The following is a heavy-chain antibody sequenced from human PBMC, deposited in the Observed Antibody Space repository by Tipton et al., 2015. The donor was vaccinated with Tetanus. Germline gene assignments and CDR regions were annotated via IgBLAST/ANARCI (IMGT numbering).Heavy chain of an antibody. Sequence: QLVQSGAEVKKPGASVKVSCKASGYTFTGYYIYWVRQAPGQGLEWMGCIDPNSGGTVYAQKLQSRVTMTRVTSISTAYMELISLRSVLMSVFYFARDRGLYLFYGLDVWGPGTSVTVS. J-gene: IGHJ6*02. CDR2: IDPNSGGT. CDR1: GYTFTGYY. V-gene: IGHV1-2*02. CDR3: ARDRGLYLFYGLDV.